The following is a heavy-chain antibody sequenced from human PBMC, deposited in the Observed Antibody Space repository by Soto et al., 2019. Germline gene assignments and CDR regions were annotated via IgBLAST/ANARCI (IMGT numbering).Heavy chain of an antibody. V-gene: IGHV4-59*01. D-gene: IGHD6-13*01. CDR2: IYYSGST. Sequence: SETLSLTCTVSGGSISSYYWSWIRQPPGKGLEWIGYIYYSGSTNYNPSLKSRVTISVDTSKNQFSLKLSSVTAADTAVYYCARGGIAAAGNDAFDIWGQGTMVTVSS. CDR1: GGSISSYY. CDR3: ARGGIAAAGNDAFDI. J-gene: IGHJ3*02.